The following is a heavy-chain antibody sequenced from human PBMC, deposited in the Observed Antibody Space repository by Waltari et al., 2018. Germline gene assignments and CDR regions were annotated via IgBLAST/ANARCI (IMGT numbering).Heavy chain of an antibody. CDR3: ALSEATLIEASTFDY. J-gene: IGHJ4*02. D-gene: IGHD4-17*01. Sequence: EVQLLESGGGLVQPGGSLRLSCAASGFTFSSYAMSWVRQAPGKGLEWVSAIGGSGGSTYYADSVKGRFTISRDNSKNTLYLQMNSLRAEDTAVYYCALSEATLIEASTFDYWGQGTLVTVSS. V-gene: IGHV3-23*01. CDR1: GFTFSSYA. CDR2: IGGSGGST.